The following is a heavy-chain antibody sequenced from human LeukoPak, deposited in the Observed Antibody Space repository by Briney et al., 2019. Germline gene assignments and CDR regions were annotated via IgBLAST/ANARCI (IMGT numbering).Heavy chain of an antibody. CDR2: VYASGTT. J-gene: IGHJ4*02. Sequence: SETLSLTCTVSGGSIGSYCWSWIRQPAGKGLEWIGHVYASGTTNYNPSLKSRVTMSVDTFKSQFSLKLRSMTAADTAVYYCARRYSTGPFDSWGQGTLVTVSS. V-gene: IGHV4-4*07. D-gene: IGHD5-12*01. CDR1: GGSIGSYC. CDR3: ARRYSTGPFDS.